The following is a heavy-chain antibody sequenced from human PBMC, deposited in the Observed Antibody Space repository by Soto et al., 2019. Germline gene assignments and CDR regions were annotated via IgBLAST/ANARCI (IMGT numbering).Heavy chain of an antibody. D-gene: IGHD5-12*01. CDR1: GFTFSSYR. Sequence: QVQLVESGGAVVQPGTSLRLSCTASGFTFSSYRMHWVRQAPGKGLEWVAIIWYDGSHKFYVDSVKGRFAVSRDNSKNAVYLQMNSLTGEDTAVYYCARPRYSGDDPDALEIWCRGTLVTISS. CDR2: IWYDGSHK. J-gene: IGHJ3*02. CDR3: ARPRYSGDDPDALEI. V-gene: IGHV3-33*01.